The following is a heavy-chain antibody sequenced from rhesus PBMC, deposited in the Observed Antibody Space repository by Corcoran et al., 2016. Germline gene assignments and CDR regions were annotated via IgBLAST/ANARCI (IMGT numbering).Heavy chain of an antibody. V-gene: IGHV3-116*02. CDR3: ARGVISSYGAFYFDF. Sequence: EVRLGEPGGGLGEPGGSLRLSGAASGVTFSDYYMSWVRQAPGKGPEWGGLLRNKTKGGTEEEAASVECSVTISRKESESIASLRMNSLKAEDTAVYYCARGVISSYGAFYFDFWGQGVLVTFSS. CDR1: GVTFSDYY. J-gene: IGHJ4*01. D-gene: IGHD5-36*01. CDR2: LRNKTKGGTE.